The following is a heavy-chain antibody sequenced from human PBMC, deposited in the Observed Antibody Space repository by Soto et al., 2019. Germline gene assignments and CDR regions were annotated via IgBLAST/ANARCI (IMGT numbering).Heavy chain of an antibody. CDR3: ARLAPDYYYYMDV. J-gene: IGHJ6*03. CDR2: IYPGDSDT. Sequence: GESLKISCKGSGYSFTSYWIGWVRQMPGKGLEWMGIIYPGDSDTRYSPSFQGQVTISADKSISTAHLQWSSLKASDTAMYYCARLAPDYYYYMDVWGKGTTVTVSS. V-gene: IGHV5-51*01. CDR1: GYSFTSYW.